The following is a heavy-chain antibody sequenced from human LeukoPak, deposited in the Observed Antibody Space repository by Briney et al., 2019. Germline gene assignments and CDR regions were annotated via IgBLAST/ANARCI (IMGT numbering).Heavy chain of an antibody. V-gene: IGHV3-66*01. D-gene: IGHD4-17*01. Sequence: GGSLRLSCAASGFTVSSNNMSWVRQAPGKGLEWVSVIYSGGSTYYADSVKGRFTISRDNSKNTLYLQMNSLRAEDTAVYYCARVGGDYGDYYDYWGQGTLVTVSS. J-gene: IGHJ4*02. CDR2: IYSGGST. CDR1: GFTVSSNN. CDR3: ARVGGDYGDYYDY.